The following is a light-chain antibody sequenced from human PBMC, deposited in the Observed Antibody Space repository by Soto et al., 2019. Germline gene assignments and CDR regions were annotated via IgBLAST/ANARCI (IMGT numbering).Light chain of an antibody. CDR1: QSVVTSY. CDR3: QYYDESMWT. CDR2: GAL. J-gene: IGKJ1*01. V-gene: IGKV3-20*01. Sequence: EVALTQSPGTLSLSPGDGATLSCRASQSVVTSYLAWYQQKYGQSPRLLIYGALYRAPGIPDRFSGSGSGTDVTLAISRLETEDFAVYYCQYYDESMWTFGQGTKVEVK.